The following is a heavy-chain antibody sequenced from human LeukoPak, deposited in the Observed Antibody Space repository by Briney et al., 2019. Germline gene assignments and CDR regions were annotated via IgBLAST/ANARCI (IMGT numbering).Heavy chain of an antibody. CDR3: ARENIVVVTAIRDAFDI. Sequence: GGSLRLSCEASGFTFSAYAMTWVRQAPGKGLEWVSYISSGSSTIYYADSVKGRFTISRDNAKNSLCLQMNSLRDEDTAVYYCARENIVVVTAIRDAFDIWGQGTMVTVSS. V-gene: IGHV3-48*02. J-gene: IGHJ3*02. CDR1: GFTFSAYA. CDR2: ISSGSSTI. D-gene: IGHD2-21*02.